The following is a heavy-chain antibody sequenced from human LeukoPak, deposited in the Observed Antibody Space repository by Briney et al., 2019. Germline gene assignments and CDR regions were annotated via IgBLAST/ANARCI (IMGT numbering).Heavy chain of an antibody. Sequence: GGSLRLSCAASGFTFSSYGMHWVRQAPGKGLEWVAVISYDGSNKYYADSVEGRFTISRDNSKNTLYLQMNSLRAEDTAVYYCAKDKYSSGWYPSNWGQGTLVTVSS. J-gene: IGHJ4*02. CDR1: GFTFSSYG. CDR2: ISYDGSNK. V-gene: IGHV3-30*18. CDR3: AKDKYSSGWYPSN. D-gene: IGHD6-19*01.